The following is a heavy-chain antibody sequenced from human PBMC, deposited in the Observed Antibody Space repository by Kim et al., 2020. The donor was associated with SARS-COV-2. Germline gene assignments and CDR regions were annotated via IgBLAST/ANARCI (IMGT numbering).Heavy chain of an antibody. CDR2: INTNTGNP. Sequence: ASVKVSCKASGYTFTSYAMNWVRQAPGQGLEWMGWINTNTGNPTYAQGFTGRFVFSLDTSVSTAYLQISSLKAEDTAVYYCAREEEVSCSSTSCYSEPAEYFQHWGQGTLVTVSS. V-gene: IGHV7-4-1*02. CDR3: AREEEVSCSSTSCYSEPAEYFQH. J-gene: IGHJ1*01. D-gene: IGHD2-2*01. CDR1: GYTFTSYA.